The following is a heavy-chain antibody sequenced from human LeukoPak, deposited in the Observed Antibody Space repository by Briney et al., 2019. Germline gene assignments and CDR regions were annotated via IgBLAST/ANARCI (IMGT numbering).Heavy chain of an antibody. J-gene: IGHJ4*02. CDR3: ARSIGFYGSGSYYEFDY. D-gene: IGHD3-10*01. Sequence: GASVKVSCNASGYTFTSYDINWVRQATGQGLEWMGWMNPNSGNTGYAQKFQGRVTITRNTSISTAYMGLSSLRSEDTAVYYCARSIGFYGSGSYYEFDYWGQGTLVAVSS. CDR1: GYTFTSYD. V-gene: IGHV1-8*03. CDR2: MNPNSGNT.